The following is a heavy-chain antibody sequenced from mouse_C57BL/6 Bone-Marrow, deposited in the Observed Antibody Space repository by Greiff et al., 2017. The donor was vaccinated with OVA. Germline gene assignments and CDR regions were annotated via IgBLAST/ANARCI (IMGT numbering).Heavy chain of an antibody. CDR1: GFSFNTYA. CDR2: IRSKSNNYAT. V-gene: IGHV10-1*01. J-gene: IGHJ1*03. D-gene: IGHD1-2*01. Sequence: EVQRVESGGGLVQPKGSLKLSCAASGFSFNTYAMNWVRQAPGKGLEWVARIRSKSNNYATYYADSVKYRFTISRDDSESMLYLQMNNLKTEDTAMYSCVRRGLLRPLVYFDVWGTGTTVTVSS. CDR3: VRRGLLRPLVYFDV.